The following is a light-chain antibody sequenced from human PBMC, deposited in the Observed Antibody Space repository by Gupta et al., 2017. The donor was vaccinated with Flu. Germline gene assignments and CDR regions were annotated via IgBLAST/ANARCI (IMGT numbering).Light chain of an antibody. CDR2: AAS. CDR3: LQHNSYPWT. J-gene: IGKJ1*01. CDR1: QGIRKD. V-gene: IGKV1-17*01. Sequence: DMHMTQSPSSLSASVGDRVTITCRASQGIRKDLGWYQQKQGKAPKRLIYAASSLQSGVPSRFSGSGSGTEFTLTISSLQPEDFATYYCLQHNSYPWTFGQGTKVEIK.